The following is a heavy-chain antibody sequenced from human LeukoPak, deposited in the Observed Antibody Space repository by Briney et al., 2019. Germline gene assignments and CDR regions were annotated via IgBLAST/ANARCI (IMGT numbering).Heavy chain of an antibody. CDR2: INHSGST. CDR1: GGSISSSNYY. J-gene: IGHJ4*02. V-gene: IGHV4-39*07. Sequence: SETLSLTCTVSGGSISSSNYYWGWIRQPPGKGLEWIGEINHSGSTNYNPSLKSRVTISVDTSKNQFSLKLSSVTAADTAVYYCARGLGQLERRHYWGQGTLVTVSS. D-gene: IGHD1-1*01. CDR3: ARGLGQLERRHY.